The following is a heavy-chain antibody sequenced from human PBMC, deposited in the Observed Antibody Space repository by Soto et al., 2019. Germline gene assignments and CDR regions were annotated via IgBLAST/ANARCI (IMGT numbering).Heavy chain of an antibody. V-gene: IGHV3-7*01. D-gene: IGHD6-19*01. CDR2: IRQVGIET. CDR3: VSVCVRPQWPYYFDS. CDR1: GFSFSTYW. Sequence: EVQLVESGGDLVQPGGSLRLSCAASGFSFSTYWMTWVRQAPGRGRERVATIRQVGIETHSVDSVKARSTITTDNAANSLFRQMGSLGAEDSAIYYCVSVCVRPQWPYYFDSWGRGTLVTVSS. J-gene: IGHJ4*02.